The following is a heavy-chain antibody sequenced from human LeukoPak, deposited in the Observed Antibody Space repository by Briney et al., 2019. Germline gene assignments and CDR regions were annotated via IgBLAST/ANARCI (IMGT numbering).Heavy chain of an antibody. V-gene: IGHV3-21*01. Sequence: GGSLRLSCAASGFTFSSYSMNWVRQAPGQGLDWVSSISSSSSYIYYADSVKGRFTISRDNAKNSLYLQMNSLRAEDTAVYYCARAVAGTGISFDYWGQGTLVTVSS. CDR1: GFTFSSYS. CDR2: ISSSSSYI. CDR3: ARAVAGTGISFDY. D-gene: IGHD6-19*01. J-gene: IGHJ4*02.